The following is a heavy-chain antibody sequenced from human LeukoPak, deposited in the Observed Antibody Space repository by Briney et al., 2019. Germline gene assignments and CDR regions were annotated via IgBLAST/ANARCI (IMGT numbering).Heavy chain of an antibody. J-gene: IGHJ4*02. CDR2: LYSDGNT. CDR1: GFTVITND. Sequence: GGSLRLSSAASGFTVITNDMTWVRQAPGKGLEWVSVLYSDGNTKYADSVQGRFTISRDNSKNTLYLEMNSLSPDDTAVYYCARGVEPLAANTGGYWGQGTLVTVSS. CDR3: ARGVEPLAANTGGY. D-gene: IGHD1-14*01. V-gene: IGHV3-53*01.